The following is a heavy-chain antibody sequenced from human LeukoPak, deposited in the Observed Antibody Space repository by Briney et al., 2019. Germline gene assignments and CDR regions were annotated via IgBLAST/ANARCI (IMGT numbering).Heavy chain of an antibody. Sequence: SETLSLTCTVSGGSINTDNYYWSWIRQSPVKGLEWIGYIHHTGTTYYNPSLRSRVSISVFTSNNQFSLTLISVTAADTAVYYWARNLVPYFGELDPWGRGTLVTVSS. CDR3: ARNLVPYFGELDP. D-gene: IGHD3-10*01. J-gene: IGHJ5*02. CDR2: IHHTGTT. CDR1: GGSINTDNYY. V-gene: IGHV4-31*03.